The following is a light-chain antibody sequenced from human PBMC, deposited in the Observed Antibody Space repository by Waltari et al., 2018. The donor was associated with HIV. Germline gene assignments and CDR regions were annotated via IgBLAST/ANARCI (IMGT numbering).Light chain of an antibody. V-gene: IGKV3-11*02. J-gene: IGKJ5*01. Sequence: EIVLTQSPATLSLSPGERATLSCSASQSVSSYLAWYQQKPGQAPRLLSYDASNRATGIPARFSGSGSGRDVTLNISNLEPEDFAVYYCQQRGNMPPGSFGQGTRLEIK. CDR1: QSVSSY. CDR2: DAS. CDR3: QQRGNMPPGS.